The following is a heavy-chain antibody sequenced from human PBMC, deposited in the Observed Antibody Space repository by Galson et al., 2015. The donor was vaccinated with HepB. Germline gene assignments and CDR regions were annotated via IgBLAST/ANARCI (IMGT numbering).Heavy chain of an antibody. D-gene: IGHD6-13*01. V-gene: IGHV3-66*02. CDR3: ASTRSSWYPYFDC. CDR1: GFTVSFNY. CDR2: IYSGGRA. J-gene: IGHJ4*02. Sequence: SLRLSCAASGFTVSFNYMSWVRQAPGKGLEWVSVIYSGGRAYYADSVKGRFTISRDNSKNTLYIQMNSLRAEDTAAYYCASTRSSWYPYFDCWGQGTLVTVSS.